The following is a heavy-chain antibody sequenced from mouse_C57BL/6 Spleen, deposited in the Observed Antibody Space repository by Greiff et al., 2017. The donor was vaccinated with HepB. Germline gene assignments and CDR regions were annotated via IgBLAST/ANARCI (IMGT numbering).Heavy chain of an antibody. CDR3: ARSRGGDGYSAWFAY. CDR2: IDPNSGGT. V-gene: IGHV1-72*01. J-gene: IGHJ3*01. D-gene: IGHD2-3*01. Sequence: QVHVKQPGAELVKPGASVKLSCKASGYTFTSYWMHWVKQRPGRGLEWIGRIDPNSGGTKYNEKFKSKATLTVDKPSSTAYMQLSSLTSEDSAVYYCARSRGGDGYSAWFAYWGQGTLVTVSA. CDR1: GYTFTSYW.